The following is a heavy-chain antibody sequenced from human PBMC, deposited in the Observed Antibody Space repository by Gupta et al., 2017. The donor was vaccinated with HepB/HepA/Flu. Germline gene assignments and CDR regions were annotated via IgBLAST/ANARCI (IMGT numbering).Heavy chain of an antibody. CDR3: AREGSVGVPGALRGGFDF. CDR2: IDYGGSA. J-gene: IGHJ3*01. D-gene: IGHD2-2*01. V-gene: IGHV4-59*01. CDR1: GGSMINYY. Sequence: QVRLQESGPGLVKPSETLSLTCTVSGGSMINYYWSWIRQSPGKGLEWLGYIDYGGSAYPNPSLKSRVTISADTSKNQFSLHLSSVTAADTAVYYCAREGSVGVPGALRGGFDFWGQGTMVTVSS.